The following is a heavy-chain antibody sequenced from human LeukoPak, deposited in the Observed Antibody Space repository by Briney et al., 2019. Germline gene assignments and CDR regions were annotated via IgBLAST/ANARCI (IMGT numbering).Heavy chain of an antibody. D-gene: IGHD3-10*01. CDR1: GYSSTTYR. CDR2: IFPGDSDT. CDR3: ARNGDGSGLFDY. J-gene: IGHJ4*02. Sequence: GESLKISCKGSGYSSTTYRIGWVRQMPGKGLEWMGIIFPGDSDTIYSPSFQGQVTISADKSISTAYLQWSSLKASDTAMYYCARNGDGSGLFDYWGQGTLVTVSS. V-gene: IGHV5-51*01.